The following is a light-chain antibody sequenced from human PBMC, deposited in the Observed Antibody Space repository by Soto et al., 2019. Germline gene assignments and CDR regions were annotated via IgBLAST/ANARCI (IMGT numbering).Light chain of an antibody. CDR2: ANT. V-gene: IGLV1-40*01. J-gene: IGLJ1*01. Sequence: QAVLTQPPSVCWAPGHRVTISCTGSSSNIGAGYDVHWYQQLPGTAPKLLIYANTNRPSGVPGRFSGSKSGTSASLAITGLQAEDEADYYCQSYDSSLSGYVFGTGTKVTVL. CDR1: SSNIGAGYD. CDR3: QSYDSSLSGYV.